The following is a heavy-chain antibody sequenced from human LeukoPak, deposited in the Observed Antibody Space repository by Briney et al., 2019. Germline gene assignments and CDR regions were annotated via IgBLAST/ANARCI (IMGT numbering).Heavy chain of an antibody. D-gene: IGHD6-19*01. CDR2: ISGSGGST. J-gene: IGHJ4*02. CDR3: AIGISVAGTGR. V-gene: IGHV3-23*01. Sequence: LSGGSLRLSCAASGFTFSSYAMSWVRQAPGKGLEWVSAISGSGGSTYYADSVKGRFTISRDNSKNTLYLQMNSLRAEDTAVYYCAIGISVAGTGRWGQGTLVTVSS. CDR1: GFTFSSYA.